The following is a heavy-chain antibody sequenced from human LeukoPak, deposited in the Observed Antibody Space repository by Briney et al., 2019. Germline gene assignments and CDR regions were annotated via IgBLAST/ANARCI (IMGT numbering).Heavy chain of an antibody. D-gene: IGHD6-19*01. CDR3: ARGPKWLGLDY. J-gene: IGHJ4*02. CDR1: GGSVSSDSCF. V-gene: IGHV4-30-2*01. CDR2: IYHSGST. Sequence: PSETLSLTCTVSGGSVSSDSCFWSWIRQPPGKGLEWIGYIYHSGSTYYNPSLKSRVTISVDRSKNQFSLKLSSVTAADTAVYYCARGPKWLGLDYWGQGTLVTVSS.